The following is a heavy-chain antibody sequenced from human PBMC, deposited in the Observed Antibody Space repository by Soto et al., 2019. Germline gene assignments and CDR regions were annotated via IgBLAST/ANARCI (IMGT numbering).Heavy chain of an antibody. CDR2: ISNIGFT. J-gene: IGHJ6*02. CDR3: TTQGFGGLHGLVDG. D-gene: IGHD3-10*01. CDR1: GGSISSINNHFSNHY. Sequence: PSETLYLTFTVSGGSISSINNHFSNHYCSWIRLSPGKGLEWIGYISNIGFTRYNPSLKSRVSISVDTSKNQFSLKLTSVTAGDTAVDYCTTQGFGGLHGLVDGWGQGNTVTVSS. V-gene: IGHV4-59*08.